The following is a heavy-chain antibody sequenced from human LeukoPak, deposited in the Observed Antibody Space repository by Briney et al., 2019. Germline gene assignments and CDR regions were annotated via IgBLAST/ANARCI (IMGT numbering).Heavy chain of an antibody. CDR2: INHSGST. CDR3: ARESRRITIFGVVKG. CDR1: GGSFSGYY. Sequence: KPAQTLSLTCAVYGGSFSGYYWSWIRQPPGKGLEWIGEINHSGSTYYNPSLKSRVTISVDTSKNQFSLKLSSVTAADTAVYYCARESRRITIFGVVKGGGQGTLVAVAS. D-gene: IGHD3-3*01. J-gene: IGHJ4*02. V-gene: IGHV4-34*01.